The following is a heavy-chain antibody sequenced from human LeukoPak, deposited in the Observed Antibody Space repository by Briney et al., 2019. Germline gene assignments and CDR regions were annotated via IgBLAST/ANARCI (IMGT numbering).Heavy chain of an antibody. CDR1: GFAFNTYS. V-gene: IGHV3-48*01. D-gene: IGHD2-8*01. CDR2: IRSDSTII. J-gene: IGHJ4*02. Sequence: PGGSLRLSCAASGFAFNTYSMNWVRQAPGKGPEWVSYIRSDSTIINYAESVKGRLTISRDNAKNSLYLQMNSLRAEDTAVYVCARVQAGKWDFDFWGQGTRVTLSS. CDR3: ARVQAGKWDFDF.